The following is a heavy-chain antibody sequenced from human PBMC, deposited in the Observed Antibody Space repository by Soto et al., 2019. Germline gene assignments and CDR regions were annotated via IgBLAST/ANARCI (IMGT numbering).Heavy chain of an antibody. CDR1: GGSINGGDYY. CDR3: ARGPCGGDCHPPDF. J-gene: IGHJ4*02. Sequence: QVQLQESGPGLVKPSQTLSLTCTVSGGSINGGDYYWSWIRQPPGKGLEWIGYIYYSVNTYYNPSLKRRVTISRDTTKNHFSLKLTSVTAADTAVYYCARGPCGGDCHPPDFWGQGTLVTVSS. CDR2: IYYSVNT. V-gene: IGHV4-30-4*01. D-gene: IGHD2-21*02.